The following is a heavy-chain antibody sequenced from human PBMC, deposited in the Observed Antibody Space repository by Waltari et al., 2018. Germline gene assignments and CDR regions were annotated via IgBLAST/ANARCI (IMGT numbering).Heavy chain of an antibody. V-gene: IGHV3-21*01. CDR2: ISSSSSYI. J-gene: IGHJ6*02. CDR1: GFTFSSYS. Sequence: EVQLVESGGGLVKPGGSLRLSCAASGFTFSSYSMNWVRQAPGKGLEWVSSISSSSSYIYYADSVKVRFTISSDNAKNSLYLQMNSLRAEDTAVYYCARYDIAAAAIGDYYGMDVWGQGTTVTVSS. CDR3: ARYDIAAAAIGDYYGMDV. D-gene: IGHD6-13*01.